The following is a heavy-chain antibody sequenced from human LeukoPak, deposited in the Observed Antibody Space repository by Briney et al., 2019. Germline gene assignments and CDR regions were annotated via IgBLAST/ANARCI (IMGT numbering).Heavy chain of an antibody. J-gene: IGHJ4*02. D-gene: IGHD2-8*01. CDR2: VYPGDSDT. V-gene: IGHV5-51*01. Sequence: GESLKISCKGSGYTFSSYWIGWVRQMPGKGLEWMGIVYPGDSDTRYSPSFQGQVTISADKSISTAYLQWSSLKASDTAMYYCARGTGVRYCSNGVCYTSDYWGQGTLVTVSS. CDR3: ARGTGVRYCSNGVCYTSDY. CDR1: GYTFSSYW.